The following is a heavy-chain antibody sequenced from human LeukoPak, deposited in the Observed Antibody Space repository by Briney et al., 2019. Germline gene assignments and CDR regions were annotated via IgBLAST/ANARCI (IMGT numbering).Heavy chain of an antibody. Sequence: GASVKVSCKASGYTFTSYGISWVRQAPGQGLEWMGWISAYNGNTNYAQKLQGRVTMTTDTSTSTAYMELRSLRSDDTAVYYCARDRPYGSGSYYAFPYYYYYYMDVWGKGTTVTISS. V-gene: IGHV1-18*01. J-gene: IGHJ6*03. CDR3: ARDRPYGSGSYYAFPYYYYYYMDV. CDR2: ISAYNGNT. D-gene: IGHD3-10*01. CDR1: GYTFTSYG.